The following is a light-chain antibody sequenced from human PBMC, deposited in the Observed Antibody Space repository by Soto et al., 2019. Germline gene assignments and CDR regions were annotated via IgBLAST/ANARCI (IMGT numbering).Light chain of an antibody. CDR3: SSYTSSSTVV. CDR1: SSDVGGYNY. Sequence: QSVLTQPASVSGSPGQSITISCTETSSDVGGYNYVSWYQQHPGKAPKLMIYEVSNRPSGVSNRFSGSKSGNTASLTISGRQAEDKADYYCSSYTSSSTVVFGGGTKVTVL. V-gene: IGLV2-14*01. J-gene: IGLJ2*01. CDR2: EVS.